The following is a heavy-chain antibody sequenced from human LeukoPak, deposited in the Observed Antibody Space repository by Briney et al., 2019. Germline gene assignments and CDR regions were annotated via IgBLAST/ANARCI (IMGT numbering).Heavy chain of an antibody. CDR1: GFTFSSYS. D-gene: IGHD4-17*01. Sequence: GGSLRLSCAASGFTFSSYSMNWVRQAPGKGLGWVSAISGSGGSTYYADSVKGRFTISRDNSKNTLYLQMNSLRAEDTAVYYCAKGPGMTTVTTAAFNWFDPWGQGTLVTVSS. J-gene: IGHJ5*02. CDR2: ISGSGGST. CDR3: AKGPGMTTVTTAAFNWFDP. V-gene: IGHV3-23*01.